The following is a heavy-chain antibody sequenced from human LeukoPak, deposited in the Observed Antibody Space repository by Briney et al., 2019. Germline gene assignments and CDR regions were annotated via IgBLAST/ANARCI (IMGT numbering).Heavy chain of an antibody. CDR2: IYTSGST. D-gene: IGHD3-22*01. J-gene: IGHJ3*02. Sequence: SETLSLTCTVSGGSISSYYWSWIRQPAGKGLEWIGRIYTSGSTNYNPSLKSRVTMSVDMSKNQFSLKLSSVTAADTAVYYCARVRWYYYDSSVAFDIWGQGTMVTVSS. CDR1: GGSISSYY. V-gene: IGHV4-4*07. CDR3: ARVRWYYYDSSVAFDI.